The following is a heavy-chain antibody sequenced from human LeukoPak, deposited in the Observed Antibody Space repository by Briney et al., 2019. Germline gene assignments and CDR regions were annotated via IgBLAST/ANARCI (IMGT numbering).Heavy chain of an antibody. Sequence: PGGSQSLSCAASRFIFSSCAVSWVRRAPGKGLAWVSAISGCGGSTYYADSVKGRFTISRDNSKNTLYLQMNSLRAEDTAVYYCAKDLGTVTSSDPWGQGTLVTVSS. CDR3: AKDLGTVTSSDP. V-gene: IGHV3-23*01. J-gene: IGHJ5*02. D-gene: IGHD4-17*01. CDR2: ISGCGGST. CDR1: RFIFSSCA.